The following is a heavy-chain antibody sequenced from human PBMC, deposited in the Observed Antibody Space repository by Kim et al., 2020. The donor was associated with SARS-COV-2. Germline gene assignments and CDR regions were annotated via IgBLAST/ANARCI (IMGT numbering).Heavy chain of an antibody. CDR3: ARCYYGSGSYYHVAFDI. J-gene: IGHJ3*02. D-gene: IGHD3-10*01. V-gene: IGHV3-23*01. Sequence: SVTGRFTISRDNSKNTVYLQMSSLRAEDTAVYFCARCYYGSGSYYHVAFDIWGQGTVVTVSS.